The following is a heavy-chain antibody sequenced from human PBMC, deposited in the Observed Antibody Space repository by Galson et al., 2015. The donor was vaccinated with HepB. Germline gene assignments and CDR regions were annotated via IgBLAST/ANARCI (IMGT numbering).Heavy chain of an antibody. CDR2: IYWDDDK. Sequence: PALVKPTQTLTLTCTFSGFSLSTSGVGVGWIRQPPGKALEWLALIYWDDDKRYSPSLKSRLTITKDTSKNQVVLTMTNMDPVDTATYYCAHSPLPYDFWSGYFPGYYYYYMDVWGKGTTVTVSS. D-gene: IGHD3-3*01. V-gene: IGHV2-5*02. CDR3: AHSPLPYDFWSGYFPGYYYYYMDV. J-gene: IGHJ6*03. CDR1: GFSLSTSGVG.